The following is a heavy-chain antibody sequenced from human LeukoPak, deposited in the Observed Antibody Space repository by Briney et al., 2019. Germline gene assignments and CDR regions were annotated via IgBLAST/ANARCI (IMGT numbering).Heavy chain of an antibody. J-gene: IGHJ4*02. Sequence: GGSLRLSCAASGFTFYDYAMHWVRQAPGKGLGWVSGISWNSGSIVYADSVKGRFTISRDNAKNSLYLQMNSLRAEDTALYYCARGETQYSSSWYLDYWGQGTLVTVSS. D-gene: IGHD6-13*01. CDR3: ARGETQYSSSWYLDY. CDR1: GFTFYDYA. V-gene: IGHV3-9*01. CDR2: ISWNSGSI.